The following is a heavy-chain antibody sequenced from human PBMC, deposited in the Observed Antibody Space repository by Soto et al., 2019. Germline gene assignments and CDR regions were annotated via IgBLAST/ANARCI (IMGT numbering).Heavy chain of an antibody. CDR2: ISAYNGNT. CDR3: SKTIRGGYSSSWYYFDY. Sequence: ASVKVSCKASGYTFTSYGISWVGQAPGQGLEWMGWISAYNGNTNYAQKLQGRVTMTTDTSTSTAYMELRSLRAEDTAVYYCSKTIRGGYSSSWYYFDYWGQGTLVTVS. V-gene: IGHV1-18*01. D-gene: IGHD6-13*01. J-gene: IGHJ4*02. CDR1: GYTFTSYG.